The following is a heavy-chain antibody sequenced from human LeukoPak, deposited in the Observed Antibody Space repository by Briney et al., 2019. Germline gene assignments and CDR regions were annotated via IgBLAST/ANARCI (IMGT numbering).Heavy chain of an antibody. D-gene: IGHD4-17*01. V-gene: IGHV1-2*02. CDR2: INPNHGGT. Sequence: GESLKISCKGSGYSFTSYWITWVRQMPGKGLEWMGWINPNHGGTNFAQNFQGRVTMTRDTSISTAYMELNRLTSDDTATYYCAIVTTADAYWGQGTLLTVSS. CDR1: GYSFTSYW. J-gene: IGHJ4*02. CDR3: AIVTTADAY.